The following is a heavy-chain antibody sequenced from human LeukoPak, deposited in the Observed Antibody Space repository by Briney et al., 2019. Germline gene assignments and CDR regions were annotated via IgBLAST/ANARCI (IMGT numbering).Heavy chain of an antibody. CDR3: ARRPVDGTTDPRYYFDY. V-gene: IGHV5-51*01. CDR2: IYPHDSDT. CDR1: GYSFTNYW. J-gene: IGHJ4*02. D-gene: IGHD4-11*01. Sequence: GASLKISCKGSGYSFTNYWIGWVRQMPGKGLEWMGVIYPHDSDTKYSPSFEGQVTISADKSISTAYLQWNSLKAADSAMYYCARRPVDGTTDPRYYFDYWGQGSLVTVSS.